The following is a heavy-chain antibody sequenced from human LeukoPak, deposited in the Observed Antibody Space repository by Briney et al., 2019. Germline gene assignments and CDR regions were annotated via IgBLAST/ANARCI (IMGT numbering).Heavy chain of an antibody. Sequence: SLKVSCKASGGTFSSYAISWVRQAPGQGLEWMGGIIPIFGTANYAQKFQGRVTITADESTSTAYMELSSLRSEDTAVYYCASYVPAARGRWFDPWGQGTLVTVSS. D-gene: IGHD2-2*01. CDR2: IIPIFGTA. CDR3: ASYVPAARGRWFDP. J-gene: IGHJ5*02. V-gene: IGHV1-69*01. CDR1: GGTFSSYA.